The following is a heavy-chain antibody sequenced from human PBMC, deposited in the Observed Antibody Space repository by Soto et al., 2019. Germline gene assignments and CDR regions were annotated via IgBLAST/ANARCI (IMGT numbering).Heavy chain of an antibody. V-gene: IGHV1-2*02. D-gene: IGHD2-2*01. CDR3: ARERYQVISDGMDV. CDR2: INPQTGGT. Sequence: ASVKVSCKASGYTFTGYYIHWVREAPGQGLEWMGWINPQTGGTSYAQKFQGRVTLSRDTSINTAYLELTRVRFDDAAVYFCARERYQVISDGMDVWGQGTTVTVSS. CDR1: GYTFTGYY. J-gene: IGHJ6*02.